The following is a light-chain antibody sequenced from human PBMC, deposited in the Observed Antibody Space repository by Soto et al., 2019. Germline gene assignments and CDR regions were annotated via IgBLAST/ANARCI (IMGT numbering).Light chain of an antibody. CDR3: QQYDNWPWT. V-gene: IGKV3-15*01. J-gene: IGKJ1*01. CDR1: QSVSSD. CDR2: GAS. Sequence: EIVMMQYPSTLSVSPGERATLSCRASQSVSSDLAWYQQKPGQAPRLLIYGASTRATGIPARFSGSGSGTEFTLTISSLQSEDFAVYYCQQYDNWPWTFGQGTKVDIK.